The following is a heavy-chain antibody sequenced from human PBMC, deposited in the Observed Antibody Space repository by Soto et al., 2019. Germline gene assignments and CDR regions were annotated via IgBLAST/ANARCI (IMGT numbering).Heavy chain of an antibody. Sequence: QVQLVQSGAEVKKPGASVKVSCKASGYTFTSYGISWVRQAPGQGLEWMGWISAYNGNTNYAQKLQGKVTMTTDTSTSTAYMELRSLRSDDTAVYYCARTKGYYYGSGSYYKVYGMDVWGQGTTVTVSS. D-gene: IGHD3-10*01. CDR1: GYTFTSYG. V-gene: IGHV1-18*04. J-gene: IGHJ6*02. CDR2: ISAYNGNT. CDR3: ARTKGYYYGSGSYYKVYGMDV.